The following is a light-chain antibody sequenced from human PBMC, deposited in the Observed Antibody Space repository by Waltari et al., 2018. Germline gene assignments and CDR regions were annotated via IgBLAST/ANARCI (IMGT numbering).Light chain of an antibody. Sequence: KMTQSPSTVSASVGDSVTISCRASQSVYTWLACYQQRPGKAPKRLIYMASSLESRVPSRFSGSVAVTEFTLSICGLQPVDFATYSCLRYSSFSTFGQGTKLDI. CDR1: QSVYTW. CDR3: LRYSSFST. V-gene: IGKV1-5*03. J-gene: IGKJ2*01. CDR2: MAS.